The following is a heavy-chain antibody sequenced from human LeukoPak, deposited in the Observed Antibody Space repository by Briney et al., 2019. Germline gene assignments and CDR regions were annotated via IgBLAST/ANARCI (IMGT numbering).Heavy chain of an antibody. V-gene: IGHV3-30*18. CDR3: AKDQRSSIAAAGIEGVFDY. D-gene: IGHD6-13*01. CDR2: ISYDGSNK. J-gene: IGHJ4*02. Sequence: QAGGSLRLSCAASGFTFSSYGMHWVRQAPGKGLEWVAVISYDGSNKYYADSVKGRFTISRDNSKNTLYLQMNSLRAEDTAVYYCAKDQRSSIAAAGIEGVFDYWGQGTLVTVSS. CDR1: GFTFSSYG.